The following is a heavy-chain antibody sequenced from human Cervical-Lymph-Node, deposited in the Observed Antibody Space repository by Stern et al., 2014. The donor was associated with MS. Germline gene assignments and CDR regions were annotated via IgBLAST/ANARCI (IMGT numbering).Heavy chain of an antibody. J-gene: IGHJ3*01. CDR3: ARGAYTYGFDGFSGAFDL. V-gene: IGHV3-30*04. D-gene: IGHD5-18*01. CDR1: GFTFTSYA. Sequence: VQLVESGGGVVQPGKSLRLSCGTSGFTFTSYAMHWVRQAPGKGLDWVAGVSYDGLNEYYADSVKGRFTIYRDNSKKTVSLQMNSLRPEDTALYYCARGAYTYGFDGFSGAFDLWGQGTMVTVSS. CDR2: VSYDGLNE.